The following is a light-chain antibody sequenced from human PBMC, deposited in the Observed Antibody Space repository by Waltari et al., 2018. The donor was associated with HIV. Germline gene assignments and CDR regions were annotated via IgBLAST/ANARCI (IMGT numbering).Light chain of an antibody. CDR3: CSYAGSYIWV. J-gene: IGLJ3*02. CDR1: RSDVGGYNY. V-gene: IGLV2-11*01. Sequence: QSALTQPRSVSGSPGQSVTISCTETRSDVGGYNYVSWYQQHPGKAPKVMIYDVSKRPSGVPDRFSGYKSGNTASLTISGLQAEDEADYYCCSYAGSYIWVFGGGTKLTVL. CDR2: DVS.